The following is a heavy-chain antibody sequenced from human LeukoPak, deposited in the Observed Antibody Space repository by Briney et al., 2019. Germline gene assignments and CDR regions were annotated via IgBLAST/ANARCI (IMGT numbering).Heavy chain of an antibody. D-gene: IGHD3-9*01. CDR3: AKEKQNYDILTGYYGEDNWFDP. J-gene: IGHJ5*02. CDR2: IYSDGRT. Sequence: GGSLRLSCAASGFTVSSNYMSWVRQAPGKGLEWVSVIYSDGRTYYIDSVKGRFTISRDNSKNTLYLQMNSLRAEDTAVYYCAKEKQNYDILTGYYGEDNWFDPWGQGTLVTVSS. V-gene: IGHV3-66*01. CDR1: GFTVSSNY.